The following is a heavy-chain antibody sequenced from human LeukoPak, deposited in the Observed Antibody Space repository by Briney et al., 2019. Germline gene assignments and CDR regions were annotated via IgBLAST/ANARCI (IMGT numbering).Heavy chain of an antibody. D-gene: IGHD3-22*01. CDR3: ARHGYYYDSSGYYPTPYYYYMDV. Sequence: GASVKVSCTSSGYAFTDYHIHWVRQAPGQGLEWMGWINPNTGGTNYAEKFHGRVTMTRDSSISTTYVEVSRLGSADTAVYYCARHGYYYDSSGYYPTPYYYYMDVWGKGTTVTVSS. V-gene: IGHV1-2*02. CDR1: GYAFTDYH. CDR2: INPNTGGT. J-gene: IGHJ6*03.